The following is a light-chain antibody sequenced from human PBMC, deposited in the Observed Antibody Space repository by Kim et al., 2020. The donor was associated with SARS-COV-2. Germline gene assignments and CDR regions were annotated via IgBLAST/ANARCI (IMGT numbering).Light chain of an antibody. V-gene: IGKV1-27*01. Sequence: DIQMTQSPSSLSASVGDRVTITCRASQGISNYLAWYQQKPGKVPKLLIYAASTLQSGVPSRFSGSGSGTDFTLTISSLQPEDVATYYCQKDNSAPPLTFGQGTKVDIK. CDR1: QGISNY. J-gene: IGKJ1*01. CDR2: AAS. CDR3: QKDNSAPPLT.